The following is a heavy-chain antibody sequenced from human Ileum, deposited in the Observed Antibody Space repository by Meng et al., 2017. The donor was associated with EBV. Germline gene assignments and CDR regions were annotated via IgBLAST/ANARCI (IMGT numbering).Heavy chain of an antibody. Sequence: QLQVQGSGPGRVKPSGTLSLTWCFSGGSFSSVKYYWGSIRQPPGKALEWIASIYYSGTPYYNPSLQSRVSISVDKSKNQVSLNMTSMTAADTAVYYCASRELAPFDYWGQGTLVTVSS. CDR3: ASRELAPFDY. D-gene: IGHD1-26*01. CDR2: IYYSGTP. V-gene: IGHV4-39*07. CDR1: GGSFSSVKYY. J-gene: IGHJ4*02.